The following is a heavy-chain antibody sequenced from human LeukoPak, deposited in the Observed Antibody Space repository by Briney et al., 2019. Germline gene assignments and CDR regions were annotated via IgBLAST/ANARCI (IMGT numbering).Heavy chain of an antibody. CDR3: ARDRDGTGNYPLDY. Sequence: GGSLRLSCAVSGITLSNYGMSWVRQAPGKGLEWVSGISGSGGNTYYADSVKGRFTISRDNSKNTLYLQMNSLRADDTAVYYCARDRDGTGNYPLDYWGQGTLVIVSS. CDR1: GITLSNYG. D-gene: IGHD3-10*01. V-gene: IGHV3-23*01. J-gene: IGHJ4*02. CDR2: ISGSGGNT.